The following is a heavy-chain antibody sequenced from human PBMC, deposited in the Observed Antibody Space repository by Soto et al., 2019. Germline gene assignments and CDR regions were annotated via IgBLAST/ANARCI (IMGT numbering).Heavy chain of an antibody. Sequence: QVQLVQSGGEVKKPGASVTVSCKASGYTFINYHITWVRQAPGQGLEWMAWINTYNGMTDYAQKFQGRVTMTRDTSTSTAYMELRNLGSDDTAVYFCAKSPRDEMATDWGQGTLVTVSS. J-gene: IGHJ4*02. D-gene: IGHD5-12*01. CDR1: GYTFINYH. V-gene: IGHV1-18*01. CDR3: AKSPRDEMATD. CDR2: INTYNGMT.